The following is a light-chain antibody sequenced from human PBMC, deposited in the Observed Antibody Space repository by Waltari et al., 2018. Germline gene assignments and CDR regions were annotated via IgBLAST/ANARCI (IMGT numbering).Light chain of an antibody. CDR2: GGS. J-gene: IGKJ4*01. Sequence: DIVMTQTPLSLPITPGEPASISWRSSQSLLDSDGNTYLHWYLQKPGQSPQLLIYGGSNRASGVPDRFSGSGSGTDFTLRISKVEAEDVGVYYCVQAIAFPLTFGGGTKVEIK. CDR3: VQAIAFPLT. V-gene: IGKV2-40*01. CDR1: QSLLDSDGNTY.